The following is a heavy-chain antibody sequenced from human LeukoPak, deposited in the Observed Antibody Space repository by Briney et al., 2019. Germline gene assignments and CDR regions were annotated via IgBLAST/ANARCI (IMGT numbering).Heavy chain of an antibody. Sequence: GGSLRLSCTSSGFTFGTYAVSWFRQAPGKGLEWVAFIRSKTFGGTTEYAASVKGRFTISRDDSKSIAYLQMNSLKTEDTAAYYCTRYSGRTDYWGQGTLVSVSS. CDR1: GFTFGTYA. D-gene: IGHD5-18*01. J-gene: IGHJ4*02. V-gene: IGHV3-49*03. CDR3: TRYSGRTDY. CDR2: IRSKTFGGTT.